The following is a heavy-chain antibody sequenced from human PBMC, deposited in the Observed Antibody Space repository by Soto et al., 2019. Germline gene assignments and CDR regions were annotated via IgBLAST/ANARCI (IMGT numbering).Heavy chain of an antibody. CDR3: ARGRESSSWYTYYYGMDV. Sequence: ASVKVSCKASGYTFTGYYVHGVRQATGQGLEWMGWMNPNSGNTGYAQKFQGRVTMTRNTSISTAYMELSSLRSEDTAVYYCARGRESSSWYTYYYGMDVWGQGTTVTVSS. J-gene: IGHJ6*02. CDR2: MNPNSGNT. D-gene: IGHD6-13*01. CDR1: GYTFTGYY. V-gene: IGHV1-8*02.